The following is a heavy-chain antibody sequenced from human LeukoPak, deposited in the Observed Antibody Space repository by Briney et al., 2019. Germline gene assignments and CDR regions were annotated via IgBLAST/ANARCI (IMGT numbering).Heavy chain of an antibody. V-gene: IGHV7-4-1*02. CDR3: ASHYGSGSYSPDFDY. CDR1: GYTFTSYY. Sequence: ASVKVSCKASGYTFTSYYMHWVRQAPGQGLEWMGWINTNTGNPTYAQGFTGRFVFSLDTSVSTAYLQISSLKAEDTAVYYCASHYGSGSYSPDFDYWGQGTLVTVSS. D-gene: IGHD3-10*01. J-gene: IGHJ4*02. CDR2: INTNTGNP.